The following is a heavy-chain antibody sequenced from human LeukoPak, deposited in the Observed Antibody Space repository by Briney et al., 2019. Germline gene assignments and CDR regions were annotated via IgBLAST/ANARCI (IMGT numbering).Heavy chain of an antibody. CDR1: GGSISGGDYY. Sequence: PSQTLSLTGTVSGGSISGGDYYWRWIRQPPGKGLEWIGYIYYSGSTYYNPSLKSRVTISVGTSKNQFSLKLSSVTAADTAVYHRARGFSLAPRDNWNYPPNYAGQGTLVTASS. V-gene: IGHV4-30-4*01. J-gene: IGHJ4*02. CDR2: IYYSGST. CDR3: ARGFSLAPRDNWNYPPNY. D-gene: IGHD1-7*01.